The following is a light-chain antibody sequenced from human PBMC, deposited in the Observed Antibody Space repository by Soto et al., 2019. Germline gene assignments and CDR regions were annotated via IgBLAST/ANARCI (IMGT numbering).Light chain of an antibody. CDR3: QPGDSSGVI. CDR1: ALPRKY. CDR2: KNI. Sequence: SYELTQSPSVSVSPGQTARITCSGDALPRKYAYWYQQKPGQAPLLIIYKNIERPSGIPERFSGSSSGTTVTLTISAVQAEDEADYYCQPGDSSGVIFGGGTRLTVL. V-gene: IGLV3-25*03. J-gene: IGLJ2*01.